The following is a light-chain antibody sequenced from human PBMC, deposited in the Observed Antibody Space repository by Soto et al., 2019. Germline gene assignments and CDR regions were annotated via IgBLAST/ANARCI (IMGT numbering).Light chain of an antibody. Sequence: QSALTQPASVSGSPGQSITISCTGTSSDVGGYNYVSWYQHHPGKAPKLMIYEVSNRPSGVSNRFSGSKSGNTASLTISGLQAEDEADYYCSSYTGGSTPVFGGGTKLTVL. CDR3: SSYTGGSTPV. CDR2: EVS. CDR1: SSDVGGYNY. J-gene: IGLJ3*02. V-gene: IGLV2-14*01.